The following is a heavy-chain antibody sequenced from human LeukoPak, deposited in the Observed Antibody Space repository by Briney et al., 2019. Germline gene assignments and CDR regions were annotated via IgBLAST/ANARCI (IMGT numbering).Heavy chain of an antibody. J-gene: IGHJ6*03. Sequence: PGGSLRLSCAASGFTFNRYSMNWVRQAPGKGLEWVSSISSSRYIYYADSVMGRFTISRDNAKNSLYLQMNSLRAEDTAVYYCARDREEDYYMDVWGKGTTVTVSS. V-gene: IGHV3-21*01. CDR2: ISSSRYI. CDR1: GFTFNRYS. CDR3: ARDREEDYYMDV.